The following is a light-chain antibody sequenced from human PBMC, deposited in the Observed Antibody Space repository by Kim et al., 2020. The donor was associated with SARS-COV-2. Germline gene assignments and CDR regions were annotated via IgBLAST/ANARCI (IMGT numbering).Light chain of an antibody. J-gene: IGLJ2*01. CDR3: NSRDTNDIVL. CDR1: SLRSYY. V-gene: IGLV3-19*01. Sequence: VAMGQTVRITCQGDSLRSYYATWYQQKPGQAPILLIYGKNNRPSGIPDGFSGSSSGNTASLTITGTQAGDEADYYCNSRDTNDIVLFGGGTQLTVL. CDR2: GKN.